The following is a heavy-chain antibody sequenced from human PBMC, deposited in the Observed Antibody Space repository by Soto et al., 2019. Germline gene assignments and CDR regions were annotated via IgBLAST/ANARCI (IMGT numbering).Heavy chain of an antibody. V-gene: IGHV3-30*03. J-gene: IGHJ6*02. CDR2: HSNDGITK. Sequence: GGSLRLSCAASGSTFSSSGWHWVRQAPGKGLEWVAFHSNDGITKNYADSVKGRFTISRDNSKNTVFLQIDSLRGDDTAVYYCARDGPHFDFDVWGQGTTVTVS. D-gene: IGHD2-21*01. CDR1: GSTFSSSG. CDR3: ARDGPHFDFDV.